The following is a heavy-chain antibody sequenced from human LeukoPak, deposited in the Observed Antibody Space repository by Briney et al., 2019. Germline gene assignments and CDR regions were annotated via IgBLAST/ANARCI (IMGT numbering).Heavy chain of an antibody. CDR1: GDSISSGHYY. V-gene: IGHV4-30-4*08. Sequence: SQTLSLTCIVSGDSISSGHYYWSWIRQPPGKGLEWIGYIYYSGSAYYNPSLKTRVSISVDTSKNQFSLRLTSATAADTAVYYCARAPIGAYWGQGTLVTVSS. J-gene: IGHJ4*02. CDR3: ARAPIGAY. D-gene: IGHD3-10*01. CDR2: IYYSGSA.